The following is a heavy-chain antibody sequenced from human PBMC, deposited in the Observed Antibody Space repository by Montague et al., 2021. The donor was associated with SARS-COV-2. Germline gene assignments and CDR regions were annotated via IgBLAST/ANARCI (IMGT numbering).Heavy chain of an antibody. CDR1: GYSINSNYY. CDR2: SYHSGTT. J-gene: IGHJ4*02. V-gene: IGHV4-38-2*02. Sequence: SETLSLTCTVSGYSINSNYYWGWIRQPPGKELEWIGCSYHSGTTXXHPSLESRVTISLDTSNNHFSLKVTSVTAADTAVYYCARAPYYGPGKPYQFDYWGRGTLVTVSS. CDR3: ARAPYYGPGKPYQFDY. D-gene: IGHD3-10*01.